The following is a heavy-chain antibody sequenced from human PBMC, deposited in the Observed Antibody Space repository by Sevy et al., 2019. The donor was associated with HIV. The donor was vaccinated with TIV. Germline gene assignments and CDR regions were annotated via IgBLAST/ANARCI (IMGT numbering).Heavy chain of an antibody. CDR1: GFTFSSYS. Sequence: GGSLRLSCAASGFTFSSYSMNWVRQAPGKGLEWVSSISSSSYIYYADSVKGRFTISRDNAKNSLYLQMNSLRAEDTAVYYCARDSHMYYDFWSGYPRDYYGMDVWGQGTTVTVSS. V-gene: IGHV3-21*01. CDR3: ARDSHMYYDFWSGYPRDYYGMDV. D-gene: IGHD3-3*01. CDR2: ISSSSYI. J-gene: IGHJ6*02.